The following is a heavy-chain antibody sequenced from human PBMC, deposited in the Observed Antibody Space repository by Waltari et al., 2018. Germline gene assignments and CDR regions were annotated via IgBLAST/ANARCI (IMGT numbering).Heavy chain of an antibody. CDR1: GYTFTSYG. CDR2: ISAYNGNT. J-gene: IGHJ3*02. CDR3: ARPLGYCSGGSCYDAFDI. Sequence: QVQLVQSGAEVKKPGASVQVSCKASGYTFTSYGISWVRQAPGQGLEWMGWISAYNGNTTYAQKLQGRVTMTTDTSTSTAYMELRSLRSDDTAVYYCARPLGYCSGGSCYDAFDIWGQGTMVTVSS. D-gene: IGHD2-15*01. V-gene: IGHV1-18*01.